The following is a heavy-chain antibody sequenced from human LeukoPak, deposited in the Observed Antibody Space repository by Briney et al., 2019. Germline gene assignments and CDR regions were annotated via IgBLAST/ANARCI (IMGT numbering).Heavy chain of an antibody. CDR2: IYYSGST. CDR3: ARLPIGDYYFDY. Sequence: PSETLSLTCTVSGGSISSSSYYWGWIRQPPGKGLEWIGSIYYSGSTYYNPSLKSRVTISVGTSKNQFSLKLSSVTAADTAVYYCARLPIGDYYFDYWGQGTLVTVSS. D-gene: IGHD4-17*01. J-gene: IGHJ4*02. V-gene: IGHV4-39*01. CDR1: GGSISSSSYY.